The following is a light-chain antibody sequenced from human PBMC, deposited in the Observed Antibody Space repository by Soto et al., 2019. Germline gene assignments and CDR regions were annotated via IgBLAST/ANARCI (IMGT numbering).Light chain of an antibody. CDR3: QAYDYSLTGMV. CDR2: GNR. J-gene: IGLJ3*02. Sequence: QSVLTQPPSVSGAPGQRVTVSCTGNNSNLGAGYDVHWYQQLPGAAPKLVIFGNRNRPSGVPERFSGSKSGTSASLAITGLQADDEADYYCQAYDYSLTGMVFGGGTKVTVL. V-gene: IGLV1-40*01. CDR1: NSNLGAGYD.